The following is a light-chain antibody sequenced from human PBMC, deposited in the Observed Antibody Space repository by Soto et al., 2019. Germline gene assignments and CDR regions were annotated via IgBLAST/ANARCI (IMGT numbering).Light chain of an antibody. Sequence: EIVLTQSPATLSLSPGERATLSCRASQSVSSYLAWYQQKAGQAPRLLIYDASNRATGIPARFSGSGSRRDFSLTISSLEPEDFAVYYCQQRSDWPITFGQGTRLDI. CDR2: DAS. V-gene: IGKV3-11*02. CDR1: QSVSSY. J-gene: IGKJ5*01. CDR3: QQRSDWPIT.